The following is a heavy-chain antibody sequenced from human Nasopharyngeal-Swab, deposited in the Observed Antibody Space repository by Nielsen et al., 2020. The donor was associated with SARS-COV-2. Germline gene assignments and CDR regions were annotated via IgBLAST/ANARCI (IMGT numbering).Heavy chain of an antibody. Sequence: SETLSLTCTVSGGPISSSSYYWGWIRQPPGKGLEWIGSIYYSGSTYYNPSLKSRVTIPVDTSKNQFSLKLSSVTAADTAVYYCARDDGYDLLDYWGQGTLVTVSS. CDR1: GGPISSSSYY. D-gene: IGHD5-12*01. J-gene: IGHJ4*02. CDR3: ARDDGYDLLDY. CDR2: IYYSGST. V-gene: IGHV4-39*07.